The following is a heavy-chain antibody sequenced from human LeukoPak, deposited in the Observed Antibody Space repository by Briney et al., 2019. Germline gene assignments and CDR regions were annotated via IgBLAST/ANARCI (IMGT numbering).Heavy chain of an antibody. CDR3: ALGGWLQPFDY. D-gene: IGHD5-24*01. V-gene: IGHV3-21*01. Sequence: GGSLRLSCAASGFTFSSYSMNWVRQAPGKGLEWVSSISSSSSYIYYADSVKGRFTISRDNAKNSLYLQMNSLRADDTAVYYCALGGWLQPFDYWGQGTLVTVSS. CDR1: GFTFSSYS. J-gene: IGHJ4*02. CDR2: ISSSSSYI.